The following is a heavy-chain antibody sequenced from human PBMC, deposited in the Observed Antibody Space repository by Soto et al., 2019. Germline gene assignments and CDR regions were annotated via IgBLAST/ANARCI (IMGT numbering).Heavy chain of an antibody. Sequence: ASVKVSCKASGYIFTSYYIHWVRQAPGQGLEWMGWINPFDGSRMFAQSFQGRVTMTRDTSTSTVYMEVSSLRSEDTAVYYCARDARGDEAPMDYWGQGTLVTVSS. CDR1: GYIFTSYY. CDR2: INPFDGSR. CDR3: ARDARGDEAPMDY. V-gene: IGHV1-46*01. J-gene: IGHJ4*02. D-gene: IGHD3-10*01.